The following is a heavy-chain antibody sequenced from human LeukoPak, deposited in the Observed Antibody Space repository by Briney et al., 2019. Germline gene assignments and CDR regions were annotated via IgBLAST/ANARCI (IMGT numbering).Heavy chain of an antibody. CDR1: GFTFSSYA. Sequence: SGGSLRLSCAASGFTFSSYAMSWVRQAPGKGLEWVSAISESGGYTKYADPVKGRFTISRDNSKNTLYLQMNSLKAEDTAAYYCATEDSSDYYSFDYWGQGTLVTVSS. V-gene: IGHV3-23*01. CDR3: ATEDSSDYYSFDY. J-gene: IGHJ4*02. CDR2: ISESGGYT. D-gene: IGHD3-22*01.